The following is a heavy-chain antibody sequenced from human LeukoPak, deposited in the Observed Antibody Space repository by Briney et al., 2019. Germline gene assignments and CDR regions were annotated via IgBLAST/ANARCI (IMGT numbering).Heavy chain of an antibody. CDR1: DGSISSYY. Sequence: SETLSLTCTVSDGSISSYYWSWIRQPPGKGLEWIGYIYTSGSTNYNPSLKSRVTMSVDTSKSQFSLRLSSVTAADAAVYYCARRLAPASGSPHIYYYMDVWGKGTTVTVSS. J-gene: IGHJ6*03. V-gene: IGHV4-4*09. CDR2: IYTSGST. D-gene: IGHD3-10*01. CDR3: ARRLAPASGSPHIYYYMDV.